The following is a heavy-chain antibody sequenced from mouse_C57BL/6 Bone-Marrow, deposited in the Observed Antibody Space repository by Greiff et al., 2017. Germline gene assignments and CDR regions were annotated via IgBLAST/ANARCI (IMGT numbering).Heavy chain of an antibody. Sequence: EVQLVESGGGLVKPGGSLQLSCAASGFTFSSYAMSWVRQTPEKRLEWVATISDGGSYTYYPDNVKGRFTISRDNAKNNLYLQMSHLKSEDTAMYYGASTFYCDYWGQGTTLTVSS. J-gene: IGHJ2*01. CDR2: ISDGGSYT. CDR3: ASTFYCDY. CDR1: GFTFSSYA. V-gene: IGHV5-4*01.